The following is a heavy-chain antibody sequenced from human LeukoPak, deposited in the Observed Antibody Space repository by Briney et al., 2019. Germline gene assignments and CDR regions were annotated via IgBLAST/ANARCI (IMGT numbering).Heavy chain of an antibody. V-gene: IGHV1-46*01. CDR3: ARSYGYSSGWYPPGSDY. CDR2: INPSGGST. Sequence: ASVKVSCKASGYTITSYYMHWVRQAPGQGREGMGIINPSGGSTSYAQKFQGRVTMTRDTSTSTVYMELSSLRSEDTAVYYCARSYGYSSGWYPPGSDYWGQGTLVTVSS. CDR1: GYTITSYY. D-gene: IGHD6-19*01. J-gene: IGHJ4*02.